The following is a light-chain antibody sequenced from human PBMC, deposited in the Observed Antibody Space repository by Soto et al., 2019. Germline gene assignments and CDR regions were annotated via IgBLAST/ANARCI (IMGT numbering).Light chain of an antibody. V-gene: IGKV3-11*01. CDR2: DAS. CDR3: QQRSNWPCT. CDR1: QSVSSY. Sequence: EIVLTQSPATLSLSPGERATLSCRASQSVSSYLAWYQQKPGQAPRLLIYDASNRATGIPARFSGSGSGTDFTLTISSLEPEDFAVYYRQQRSNWPCTFGGGTKVEIK. J-gene: IGKJ4*01.